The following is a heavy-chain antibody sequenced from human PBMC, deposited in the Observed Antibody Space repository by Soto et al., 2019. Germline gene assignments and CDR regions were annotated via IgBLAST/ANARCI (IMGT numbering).Heavy chain of an antibody. D-gene: IGHD3-10*01. CDR1: GFTFSSYS. J-gene: IGHJ6*02. Sequence: PGGSLRLSCAASGFTFSSYSMNWVRQAPGKGLEWVSSISSSSSYIYYADSVKGRFTISRDNAKNSLYLQMNSLRAEDTAVYYCARGRIRITMVRGVILNYYYGMDVWGQGTTVTVSS. CDR3: ARGRIRITMVRGVILNYYYGMDV. V-gene: IGHV3-21*01. CDR2: ISSSSSYI.